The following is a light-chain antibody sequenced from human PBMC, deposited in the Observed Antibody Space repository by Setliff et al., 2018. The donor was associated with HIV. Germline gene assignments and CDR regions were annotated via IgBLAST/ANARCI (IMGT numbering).Light chain of an antibody. CDR3: CSNTGSNTYV. CDR1: SRDIGGYNY. J-gene: IGLJ1*01. Sequence: QSALTQPRSVSGSPGQSVTISCTGTSRDIGGYNYISWYQHHPGKVPRLIIYNVSGRPSGVPDRFSGSKSDSTASLTISGLRPEDEADYYCCSNTGSNTYVFGTGTKVTVL. CDR2: NVS. V-gene: IGLV2-11*01.